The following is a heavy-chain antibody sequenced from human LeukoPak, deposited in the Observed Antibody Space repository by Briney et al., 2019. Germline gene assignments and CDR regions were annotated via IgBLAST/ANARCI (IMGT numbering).Heavy chain of an antibody. CDR2: ISSSSSYI. CDR1: GFTFSSYS. CDR3: ARWDTAMAMADY. J-gene: IGHJ4*02. V-gene: IGHV3-21*01. D-gene: IGHD5-18*01. Sequence: GGSLRLSCAASGFTFSSYSMNWVRQAPGKGLEWVSSISSSSSYIYYADSVKGRFTISRDNAKNSLYLQMNSLRAEDTAVYYCARWDTAMAMADYWGQGTLVTVSS.